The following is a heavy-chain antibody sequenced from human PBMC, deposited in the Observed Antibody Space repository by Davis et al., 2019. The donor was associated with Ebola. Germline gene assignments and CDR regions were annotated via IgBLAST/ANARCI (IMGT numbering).Heavy chain of an antibody. CDR3: ARVGGTTNSVGMDV. CDR2: ISSGGTTI. J-gene: IGHJ6*02. CDR1: GFTFSDYY. Sequence: GGSLRLSCAASGFTFSDYYMTWIRQAPGKGLEWVSYISSGGTTIYYADSVKGRFTISRDNAKRTLYLQMDSLRVEDTAVYYCARVGGTTNSVGMDVWGQGTTVTVSS. D-gene: IGHD2/OR15-2a*01. V-gene: IGHV3-11*04.